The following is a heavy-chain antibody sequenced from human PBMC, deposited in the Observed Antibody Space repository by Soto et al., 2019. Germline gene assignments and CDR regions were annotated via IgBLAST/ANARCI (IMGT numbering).Heavy chain of an antibody. D-gene: IGHD3-3*01. J-gene: IGHJ4*02. CDR3: ARDKRDLRFLEWSYYFDF. Sequence: SQTLSLTCAISGDSVSSNSAAWNWIRQSPSRGLEWLGRTYYRSKWHNNYAVSVKSRITINPDTSKNHFSLQLNSVTPEDTAVYYCARDKRDLRFLEWSYYFDFWGQGTLVTVSS. CDR1: GDSVSSNSAA. V-gene: IGHV6-1*01. CDR2: TYYRSKWHN.